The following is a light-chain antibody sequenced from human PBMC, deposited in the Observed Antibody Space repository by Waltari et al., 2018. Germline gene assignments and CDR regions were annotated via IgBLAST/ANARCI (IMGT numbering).Light chain of an antibody. Sequence: DIQMTQSPSPLSASVGARVTISFRASQGISNRLAWFLQKPGKAPTSLIYAASSLQSGVPSKFSGSGSGTDFTLTISGLHPEDCATYYCQQYNDYPWTFGQGTKVEIK. V-gene: IGKV1-16*02. CDR2: AAS. CDR1: QGISNR. J-gene: IGKJ1*01. CDR3: QQYNDYPWT.